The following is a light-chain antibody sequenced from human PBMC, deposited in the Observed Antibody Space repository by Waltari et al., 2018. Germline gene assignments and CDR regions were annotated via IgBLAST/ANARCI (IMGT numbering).Light chain of an antibody. CDR3: QSFDRSLTGGYV. J-gene: IGLJ1*01. V-gene: IGLV1-40*01. CDR1: NPHLRPGYA. Sequence: QSVLTPPPSVSGAPGQRVPIPGTGNNPHLRPGYAVPRYQQLPGTAPKLLIYGNSKRPSGVPDRFSGSKSGTSASLAITGLQADDEADYYCQSFDRSLTGGYVFGPGTRVTVL. CDR2: GNS.